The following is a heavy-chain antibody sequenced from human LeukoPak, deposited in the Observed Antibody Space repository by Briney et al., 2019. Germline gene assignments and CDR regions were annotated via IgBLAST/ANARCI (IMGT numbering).Heavy chain of an antibody. D-gene: IGHD6-13*01. Sequence: GASVKVSCKVSGYTLTELSMTWVRQAPGKGLEWVSTISSTAGSTYYADSVKGRFTISRDDSKNTLFLQMNSLRAEDTAVYYCAKDLSSNWYEKYFQHWGQGTLVTVSS. CDR1: GYTLTELS. CDR2: ISSTAGST. V-gene: IGHV3-23*01. CDR3: AKDLSSNWYEKYFQH. J-gene: IGHJ1*01.